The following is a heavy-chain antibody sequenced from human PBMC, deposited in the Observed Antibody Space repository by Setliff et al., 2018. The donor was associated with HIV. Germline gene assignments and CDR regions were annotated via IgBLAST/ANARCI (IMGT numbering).Heavy chain of an antibody. V-gene: IGHV3-33*06. CDR3: AKDMFSGFSSALDY. D-gene: IGHD3-22*01. CDR2: IWYDGSNE. Sequence: LRLSCAASGFTFSSYAMSWVRQAPGKGLEWVAIIWYDGSNEHYADSVKGRFTISRDNSKNTLYLQMNNLRAEDTAVYYCAKDMFSGFSSALDYWGQGTLVTVSS. J-gene: IGHJ4*02. CDR1: GFTFSSYA.